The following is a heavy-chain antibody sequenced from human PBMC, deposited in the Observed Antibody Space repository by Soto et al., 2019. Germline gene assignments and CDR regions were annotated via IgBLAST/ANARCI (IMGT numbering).Heavy chain of an antibody. V-gene: IGHV5-51*01. CDR3: AASIFYYGMDV. Sequence: GESLKISCKGSGYTFTNYWIGWVRQMPGKGLEWMGIIYPGDSDTKYNPSYQGQVTISADKSITTTYLRWTSLKASDTAIYYCAASIFYYGMDVWGQGTTVTVSS. J-gene: IGHJ6*02. CDR2: IYPGDSDT. CDR1: GYTFTNYW.